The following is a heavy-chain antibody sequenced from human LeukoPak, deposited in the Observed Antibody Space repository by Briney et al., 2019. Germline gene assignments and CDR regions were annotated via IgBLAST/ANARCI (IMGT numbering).Heavy chain of an antibody. D-gene: IGHD3-16*01. CDR3: RGDDFDY. Sequence: PGGSLRLSCAASGFTFNDTWMSWIRQAPGKGLEWVGRIKSKTDGGTTDYAAPVKGRFTVSRDDSKNTLYLQMNSLKTEDTAVYYCRGDDFDYWGQGTLVTVSS. CDR1: GFTFNDTW. J-gene: IGHJ4*02. V-gene: IGHV3-15*01. CDR2: IKSKTDGGTT.